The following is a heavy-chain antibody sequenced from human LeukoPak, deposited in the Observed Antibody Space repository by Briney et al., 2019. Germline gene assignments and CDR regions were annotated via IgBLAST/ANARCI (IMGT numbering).Heavy chain of an antibody. CDR3: AKYARTDAQNILGYCSGGSCNAPIFDY. V-gene: IGHV3-23*01. Sequence: GGSLRLSCAASGFTFSSYAMSWVRQAPEKGLEWVSTISGSGGSTYYTDSVRGRFTISRDNSKNTLYLQMNSLRAEDTAVYYCAKYARTDAQNILGYCSGGSCNAPIFDYWGQGTLVTVSS. D-gene: IGHD2-15*01. CDR1: GFTFSSYA. J-gene: IGHJ4*02. CDR2: ISGSGGST.